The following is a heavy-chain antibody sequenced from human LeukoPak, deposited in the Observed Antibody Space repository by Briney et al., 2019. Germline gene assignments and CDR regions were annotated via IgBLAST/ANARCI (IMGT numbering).Heavy chain of an antibody. D-gene: IGHD4-17*01. CDR1: GGSFSGYY. CDR3: ARGGDHTVTTFSYYYYMDV. V-gene: IGHV4-34*01. Sequence: PSETLSLTCAVYGGSFSGYYWSWIRQPPGKGLEWIGEINHSGSTNYNPSLKSRVTISVDTSKNQFSLKLSSVTAADTAVYYCARGGDHTVTTFSYYYYMDVWGKGTTVTVSS. CDR2: INHSGST. J-gene: IGHJ6*03.